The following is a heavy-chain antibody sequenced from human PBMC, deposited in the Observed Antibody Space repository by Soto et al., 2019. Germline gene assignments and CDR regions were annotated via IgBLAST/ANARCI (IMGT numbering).Heavy chain of an antibody. CDR1: GFTFSSYS. Sequence: EVQLVESGGGLVQPGGSLRLSCAASGFTFSSYSMNWVRQAPGKGLEWVSSISSSSSYIYYADSVKGRFTISRDNAKNSLYLQMNSLRAEDTAVYYCASPGGSGSYYSPYWGQGTLVTVSS. CDR2: ISSSSSYI. D-gene: IGHD3-10*01. V-gene: IGHV3-21*01. J-gene: IGHJ4*02. CDR3: ASPGGSGSYYSPY.